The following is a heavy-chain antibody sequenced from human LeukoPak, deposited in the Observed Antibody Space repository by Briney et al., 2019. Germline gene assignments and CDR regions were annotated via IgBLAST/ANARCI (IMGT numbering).Heavy chain of an antibody. V-gene: IGHV4-34*01. J-gene: IGHJ6*03. D-gene: IGHD3-10*01. CDR1: GGSFSGYY. CDR2: INHSGST. CDR3: ARDRFRRVTSYYYYMDV. Sequence: PSETLSLTCAVYGGSFSGYYWSWIRQPPGKGLEWIGEINHSGSTNYNPSLKSRVTISVDTSKNQFSLKLGSVTAADTAVYYCARDRFRRVTSYYYYMDVWGKGTTVTISS.